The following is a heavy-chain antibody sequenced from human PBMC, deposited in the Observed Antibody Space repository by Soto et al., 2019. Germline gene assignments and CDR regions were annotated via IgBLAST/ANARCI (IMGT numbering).Heavy chain of an antibody. CDR2: ISAYNGNT. Sequence: ASVKVSCKASGYTFTSYGISWVRQAPGQGLEWMGWISAYNGNTNYAQKPQGRVTMTTDTSTSTAYMELRSLRSDDTAVYYCAKDFGFLGYCSSTSCYESGMDVWGQGTTVTVSS. D-gene: IGHD2-2*01. CDR1: GYTFTSYG. V-gene: IGHV1-18*01. CDR3: AKDFGFLGYCSSTSCYESGMDV. J-gene: IGHJ6*02.